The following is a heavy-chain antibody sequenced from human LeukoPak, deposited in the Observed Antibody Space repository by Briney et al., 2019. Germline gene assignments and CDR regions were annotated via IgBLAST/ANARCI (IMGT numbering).Heavy chain of an antibody. Sequence: GGSLRLSRAASGFTFSSYAMHWVRQAPGKGLEWVAVISYDGSNKYYADSVKGRFTISRDNSKNTLYLQMNSLRAEDTAVYYCARDLSFYGDYPDYWGQGTLVTVSS. CDR2: ISYDGSNK. CDR3: ARDLSFYGDYPDY. J-gene: IGHJ4*02. CDR1: GFTFSSYA. V-gene: IGHV3-30-3*01. D-gene: IGHD4-17*01.